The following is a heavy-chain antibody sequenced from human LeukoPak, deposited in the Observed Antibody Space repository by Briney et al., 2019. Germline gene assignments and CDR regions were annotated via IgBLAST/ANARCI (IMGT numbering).Heavy chain of an antibody. CDR3: ARQYCSSTNCYYFDY. D-gene: IGHD2-2*01. V-gene: IGHV4-59*01. J-gene: IGHJ4*02. Sequence: SETLSLTCTVSGGSISSYFWSWIRQPPGKGLEWSGYIYYSGSTNYNPSLKSRVTISVDTSKNQFSLTLSSVTAADTAVYYCARQYCSSTNCYYFDYWGQGTLVTVSS. CDR2: IYYSGST. CDR1: GGSISSYF.